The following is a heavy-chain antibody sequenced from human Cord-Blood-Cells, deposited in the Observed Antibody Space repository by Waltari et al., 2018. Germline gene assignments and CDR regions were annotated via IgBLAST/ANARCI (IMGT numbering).Heavy chain of an antibody. J-gene: IGHJ6*02. CDR2: IKSKTDGGTT. D-gene: IGHD6-13*01. V-gene: IGHV3-15*01. CDR1: GFTFSNAW. CDR3: TTDRHVPNSSSCLNYYYYYGMDV. Sequence: EVQLVESGGGLVKPGGSLRLSCAASGFTFSNAWMSWVRQAPGKGLEWVGRIKSKTDGGTTDYAAPVKGRFTISRDDSKNALYLQMNSLKTEDTAVYYCTTDRHVPNSSSCLNYYYYYGMDVWGQGTTVTVSS.